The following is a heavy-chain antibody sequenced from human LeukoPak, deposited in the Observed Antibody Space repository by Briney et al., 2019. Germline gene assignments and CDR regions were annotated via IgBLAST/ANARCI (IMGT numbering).Heavy chain of an antibody. D-gene: IGHD3-10*02. J-gene: IGHJ6*04. CDR2: ITGSGTSI. CDR3: AELGITMIGGV. CDR1: GFTFSSYE. Sequence: GGSLRLSCAASGFTFSSYEMNWVRQAPGKGLEWVSCITGSGTSIYYADSVKGRFTISRDNAKNSLYMQMNSLRAEDTAVYYCAELGITMIGGVWGKGTTVTISS. V-gene: IGHV3-48*03.